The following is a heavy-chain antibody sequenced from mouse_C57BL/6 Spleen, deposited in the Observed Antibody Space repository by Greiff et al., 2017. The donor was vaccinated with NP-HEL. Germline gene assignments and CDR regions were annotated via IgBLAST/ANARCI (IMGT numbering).Heavy chain of an antibody. CDR1: GYTFTDYN. D-gene: IGHD2-1*01. CDR2: INPNNGGT. J-gene: IGHJ4*01. Sequence: EVQLQQSGPELVKPGASVKIPCKASGYTFTDYNMDWVKQSHGKSLEWIGAINPNNGGTIYNQKFKGKATLTVDKSSSTAYMELRSLTSEDTAVYYWARRDGNYVRAMDYWGQGTSVTVAS. V-gene: IGHV1-18*01. CDR3: ARRDGNYVRAMDY.